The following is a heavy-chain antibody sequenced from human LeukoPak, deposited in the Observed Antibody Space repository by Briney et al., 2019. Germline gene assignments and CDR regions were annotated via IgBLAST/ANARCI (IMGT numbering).Heavy chain of an antibody. CDR1: GGSFSGYY. CDR3: ARHSGSSGWYGY. V-gene: IGHV4-34*01. Sequence: SETLSLTCAVYGGSFSGYYWSWIRQPPGKGLEWIGEINHSGSTNYNPSLKSRVTISVDMSKNQFSLKLSSVTAADTAVYYCARHSGSSGWYGYWGQGTLVTVSS. J-gene: IGHJ4*02. D-gene: IGHD6-19*01. CDR2: INHSGST.